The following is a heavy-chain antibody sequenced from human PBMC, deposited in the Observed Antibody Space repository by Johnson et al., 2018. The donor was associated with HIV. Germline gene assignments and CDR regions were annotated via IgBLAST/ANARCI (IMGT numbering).Heavy chain of an antibody. J-gene: IGHJ3*02. V-gene: IGHV3-30*03. Sequence: QVQLVESGGGLVQPGGSLRLSCAASGFTFSTYAMHWVRQAPGKGLEWVTVIPDDGSNKYYADSVKARFTISRDNSKNTLDLQMNSLRAEDTAVYYCARETRVWYNWNDGSRAFDIWGQGTMVTVSS. CDR2: IPDDGSNK. CDR1: GFTFSTYA. D-gene: IGHD1-1*01. CDR3: ARETRVWYNWNDGSRAFDI.